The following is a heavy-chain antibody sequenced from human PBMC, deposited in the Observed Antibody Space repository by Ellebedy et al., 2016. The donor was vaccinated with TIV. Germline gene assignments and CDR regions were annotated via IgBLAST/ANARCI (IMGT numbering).Heavy chain of an antibody. CDR3: ASGQEMGGAFDI. J-gene: IGHJ3*02. Sequence: SETLSLTCTVSGYSISSGFHWGWIRQPPGKGLGWIGSIYHSGSTYYNPSLKSRVSLSVDTSKNQFSLNLSSVTAADTAVYYCASGQEMGGAFDIWGQGTMVTVSS. V-gene: IGHV4-38-2*02. CDR1: GYSISSGFH. CDR2: IYHSGST. D-gene: IGHD5-24*01.